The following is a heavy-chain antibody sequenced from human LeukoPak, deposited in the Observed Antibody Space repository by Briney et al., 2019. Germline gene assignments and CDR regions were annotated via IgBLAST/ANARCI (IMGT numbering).Heavy chain of an antibody. V-gene: IGHV3-23*01. D-gene: IGHD2-21*01. Sequence: PGGSLRLSFVASGFTFNNYAMCWVRQAPGKGLEWVSAIIRSGGTYYADSVEGRFTISRDNSKNTLYLEMNSLRAEDTAVYYCAKDLTLYGDFPYFDYWGRGTLVTVSS. CDR2: IIRSGGT. CDR1: GFTFNNYA. CDR3: AKDLTLYGDFPYFDY. J-gene: IGHJ4*02.